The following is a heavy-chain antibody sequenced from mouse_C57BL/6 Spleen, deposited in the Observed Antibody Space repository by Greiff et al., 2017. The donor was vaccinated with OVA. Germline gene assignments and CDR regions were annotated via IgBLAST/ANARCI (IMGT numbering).Heavy chain of an antibody. CDR3: AREGGLLLLLSYYFDY. Sequence: VQLQQSGPELVKPGASVKISCKASGYTFTDYYMNWVKQSHGKSLEWIGDINPNNGGTSYNQKFKGKATLTVDKSSSTAYMELRSLTSEDSAVYYCAREGGLLLLLSYYFDYWGQGTTLTVSS. CDR2: INPNNGGT. J-gene: IGHJ2*01. CDR1: GYTFTDYY. V-gene: IGHV1-26*01. D-gene: IGHD1-1*01.